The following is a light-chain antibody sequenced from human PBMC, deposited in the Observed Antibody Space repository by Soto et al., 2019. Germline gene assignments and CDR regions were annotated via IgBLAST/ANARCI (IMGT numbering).Light chain of an antibody. Sequence: SYELTQPASVSVAPGQTARITCGGNNIGNKRVHWYQQEPGQAPVLVVYNDGDRPSGIPERFSGSNSGNTAILTISRVEAGDYADYYCQGWDSSGDWIFGGGTKLTVL. V-gene: IGLV3-21*02. J-gene: IGLJ2*01. CDR1: NIGNKR. CDR3: QGWDSSGDWI. CDR2: NDG.